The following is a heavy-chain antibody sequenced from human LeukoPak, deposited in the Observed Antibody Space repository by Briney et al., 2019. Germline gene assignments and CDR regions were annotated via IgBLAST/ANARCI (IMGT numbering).Heavy chain of an antibody. J-gene: IGHJ2*01. Sequence: GSSVKVSCKASGGTLTSYAISWVRQAPGQGLEWMGRIIPIFGTLKYAQKFQGRVTITADESTSTAYMEPSSLRSEDTAVYYCARSNFVYGDYVQYWYFDLWGRGTLVTVSS. CDR2: IIPIFGTL. CDR1: GGTLTSYA. V-gene: IGHV1-69*15. CDR3: ARSNFVYGDYVQYWYFDL. D-gene: IGHD4-17*01.